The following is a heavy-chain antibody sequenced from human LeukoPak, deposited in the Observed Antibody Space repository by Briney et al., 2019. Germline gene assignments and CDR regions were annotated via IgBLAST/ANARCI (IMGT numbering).Heavy chain of an antibody. CDR1: GFTFSSRDW. CDR2: IKQDGSDK. CDR3: VRELSGILGFDY. D-gene: IGHD6-13*01. Sequence: QPGGSLRLSCVASGFTFSSRDWMTWVRPAPGKGLEWVANIKQDGSDKNYVDSVKGRFTISRDNAKNSVDLQMNSLRAEDTAVYYCVRELSGILGFDYWGRGTLVTVSS. V-gene: IGHV3-7*01. J-gene: IGHJ4*02.